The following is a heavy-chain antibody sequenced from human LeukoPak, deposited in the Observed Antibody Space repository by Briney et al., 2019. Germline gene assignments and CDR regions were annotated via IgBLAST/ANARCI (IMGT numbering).Heavy chain of an antibody. V-gene: IGHV3-30*04. CDR3: ARGGPLGDTNRFDF. CDR2: LAYDGTNE. J-gene: IGHJ4*02. Sequence: GGSLRLSCAASGFTFTAYAMHWVRQAPGKGLEWGALLAYDGTNEAYTNSVKGRFTISRDNSKNTVFLQMDNLRLDDTAVYYCARGGPLGDTNRFDFWGQGALVTVSS. CDR1: GFTFTAYA. D-gene: IGHD2-8*01.